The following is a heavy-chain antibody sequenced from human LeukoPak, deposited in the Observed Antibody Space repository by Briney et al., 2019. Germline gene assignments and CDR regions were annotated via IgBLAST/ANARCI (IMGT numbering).Heavy chain of an antibody. V-gene: IGHV3-48*02. Sequence: GGSLRLSCAASGFTFSSYSMNWVRQAPGKGLEWVSYISHNSRTMHYADSVKGRLTISRDDAKNSLFLQMNSLRDEDTAVYYCVRGYPLGVATFDSWGQGTLVIVSS. CDR2: ISHNSRTM. CDR1: GFTFSSYS. D-gene: IGHD3-10*01. J-gene: IGHJ4*02. CDR3: VRGYPLGVATFDS.